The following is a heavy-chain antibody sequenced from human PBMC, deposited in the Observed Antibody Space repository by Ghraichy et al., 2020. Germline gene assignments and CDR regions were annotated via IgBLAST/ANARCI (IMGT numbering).Heavy chain of an antibody. CDR2: ITANGGTT. CDR1: GFTFSSHT. V-gene: IGHV3-23*01. CDR3: AKMQGYFDY. J-gene: IGHJ4*02. Sequence: GGSLRLSCAASGFTFSSHTMSWVRQAPGKGPEWVSAITANGGTTYYADSVRGRFTISRDNSKNTLFLEINSLRADDTAVYYCAKMQGYFDYWGQGTLVTVSS.